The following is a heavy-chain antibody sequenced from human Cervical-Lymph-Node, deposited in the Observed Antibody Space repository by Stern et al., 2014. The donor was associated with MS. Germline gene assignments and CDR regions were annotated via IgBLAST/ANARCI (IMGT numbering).Heavy chain of an antibody. Sequence: QMQLVQSEAEVKKPGASVNVSCEASGFSFTTHYMHWIRQATGEGLELVGMINPNSGTTSYARQFQGRVIITRDTSTSTIYMELTGLRSEDTALYFCTRVQRERRALDHFDPWGQGTLVTVSS. CDR3: TRVQRERRALDHFDP. D-gene: IGHD1-1*01. V-gene: IGHV1-46*03. CDR1: GFSFTTHY. CDR2: INPNSGTT. J-gene: IGHJ5*02.